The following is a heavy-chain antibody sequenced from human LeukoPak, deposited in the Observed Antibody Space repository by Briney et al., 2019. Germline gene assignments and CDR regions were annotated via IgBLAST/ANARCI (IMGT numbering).Heavy chain of an antibody. V-gene: IGHV4-34*01. J-gene: IGHJ4*02. CDR1: GGSFSGYY. D-gene: IGHD3-10*01. Sequence: PSETLSLTCAVYGGSFSGYYWSWIRQPPGKGLEWIGEINHSGSTNYNPSLKSRVTISVDTSKNQFSLKLSSVTAADTAVYYCARGGIRGVINFDYWGQGTLVTVSS. CDR3: ARGGIRGVINFDY. CDR2: INHSGST.